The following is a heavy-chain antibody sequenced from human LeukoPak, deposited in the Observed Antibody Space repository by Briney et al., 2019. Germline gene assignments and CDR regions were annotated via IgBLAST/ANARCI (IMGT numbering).Heavy chain of an antibody. V-gene: IGHV1-2*02. CDR1: GYTFTGYY. J-gene: IGHJ3*02. CDR3: ARDRGKRYCSSTRCYSSDAFDI. D-gene: IGHD2-2*01. Sequence: ASVNVSCKASGYTFTGYYMHWVRQAPGQGLEWMGWINPNSGGTNYTQKFQGRVTLTRDTYISTAYLELSRLRSADTAVYYCARDRGKRYCSSTRCYSSDAFDIWGQGTMVTVSS. CDR2: INPNSGGT.